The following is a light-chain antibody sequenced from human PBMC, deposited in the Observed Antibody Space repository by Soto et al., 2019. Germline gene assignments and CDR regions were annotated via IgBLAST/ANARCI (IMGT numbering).Light chain of an antibody. CDR2: DDS. CDR1: NIRTKS. V-gene: IGLV3-21*02. Sequence: SYELTQPPSVSVAPGQTARITCGGNNIRTKSAHWDQQKPGQAPVLVVCDDSDRPSGIPERFSGSNSGNTATLTISRVEAGDEDEYFCQVWDSGSEHYVFGAGTKVTVL. CDR3: QVWDSGSEHYV. J-gene: IGLJ1*01.